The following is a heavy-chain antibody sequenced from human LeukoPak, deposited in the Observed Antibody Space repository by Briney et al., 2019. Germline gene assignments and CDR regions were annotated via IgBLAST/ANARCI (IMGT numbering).Heavy chain of an antibody. V-gene: IGHV3-7*01. CDR2: IKQDESET. CDR3: ARDPYSGSYGAYYYYYMDV. Sequence: PGGSLRLSCEGSGFSFSSYWMTWVRQSPGKGPEWVANIKQDESETYTVDSVKGRFTISRDNAKNSLYLQMNSLRAEDAALYFCARDPYSGSYGAYYYYYMDVWGKGTTVTISS. CDR1: GFSFSSYW. D-gene: IGHD1-26*01. J-gene: IGHJ6*03.